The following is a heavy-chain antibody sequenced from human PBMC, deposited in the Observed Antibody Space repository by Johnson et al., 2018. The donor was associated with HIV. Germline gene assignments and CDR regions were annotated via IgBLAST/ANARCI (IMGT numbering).Heavy chain of an antibody. D-gene: IGHD4-17*01. CDR3: ARDEGPYGDHDAFDI. CDR2: INWNGGST. CDR1: GFNFSNYG. Sequence: QLVESGGGVVQPGGSLRLSCAASGFNFSNYGMHWVRQAPGKGLEWVSGINWNGGSTGYADSVKGRFTISRDNAKNSLYLQMNSLRAEDTALYYCARDEGPYGDHDAFDIWGQGTMVTVSS. J-gene: IGHJ3*02. V-gene: IGHV3-20*04.